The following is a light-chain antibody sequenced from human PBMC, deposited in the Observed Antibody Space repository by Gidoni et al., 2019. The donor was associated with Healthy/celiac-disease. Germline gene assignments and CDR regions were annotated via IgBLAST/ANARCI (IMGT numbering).Light chain of an antibody. CDR1: QSISSY. CDR3: QQSYSTPLT. Sequence: DIQMTQSPSSLSASVGDRVTITCRARQSISSYLNWYQQKPGKAPKLLIYAASSLQRGVPSRFSGSGSGTDCTLTISSLQPEDFATYYCQQSYSTPLTFGPGTKVDIK. J-gene: IGKJ3*01. CDR2: AAS. V-gene: IGKV1-39*01.